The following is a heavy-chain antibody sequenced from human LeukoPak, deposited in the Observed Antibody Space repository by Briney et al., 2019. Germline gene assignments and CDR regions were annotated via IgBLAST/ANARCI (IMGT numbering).Heavy chain of an antibody. Sequence: PGGSLRLSCAASGFIFSSYAMNWVRQAPGKGLEWVAVISGGGSTTIYADSVKGRFTISRDNAKNSLYLQMNSLRAEDTAVYYCASGYSTVTPGDAFDIWGQGTMVTVPS. V-gene: IGHV3-23*01. CDR1: GFIFSSYA. D-gene: IGHD4-17*01. CDR3: ASGYSTVTPGDAFDI. J-gene: IGHJ3*02. CDR2: ISGGGSTT.